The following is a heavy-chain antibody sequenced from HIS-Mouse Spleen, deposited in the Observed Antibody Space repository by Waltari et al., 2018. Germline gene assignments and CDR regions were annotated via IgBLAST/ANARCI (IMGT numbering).Heavy chain of an antibody. D-gene: IGHD6-19*01. J-gene: IGHJ4*02. CDR3: AKDRQWLVRIYFDY. CDR1: GSPFSCNA. V-gene: IGHV3-23*01. Sequence: EVQLLESGGGLVQPGGSLVLSCSASGSPFSCNAVAWLFQAPGKGMEWVSVISGSDGSTYYAYAVKGRFTISRDNSKNTLYLQMNSLRAEDTAVDYCAKDRQWLVRIYFDYWGQGTLVTVSS. CDR2: ISGSDGST.